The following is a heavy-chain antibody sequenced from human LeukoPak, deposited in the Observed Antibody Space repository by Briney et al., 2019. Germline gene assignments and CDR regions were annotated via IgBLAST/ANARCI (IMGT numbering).Heavy chain of an antibody. V-gene: IGHV3-11*04. CDR1: GFTFSDYY. D-gene: IGHD3-16*01. CDR3: ATLSGGGYYYYYYMDV. J-gene: IGHJ6*03. CDR2: ISSSGSTI. Sequence: GGSLRLSCAASGFTFSDYYMSWIRQALGQGLEWISYISSSGSTIYYAASVRGRFTISRDNAKNSLYLQMNSLRAEDTAVYYCATLSGGGYYYYYYMDVWGKGTTVTVSS.